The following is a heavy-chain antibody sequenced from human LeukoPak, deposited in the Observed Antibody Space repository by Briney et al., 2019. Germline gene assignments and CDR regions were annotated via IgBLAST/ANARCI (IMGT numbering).Heavy chain of an antibody. CDR1: GYTFTGYY. CDR2: INPNSGGT. V-gene: IGHV1-2*02. CDR3: ARHGEGYMDV. D-gene: IGHD3-10*01. J-gene: IGHJ6*03. Sequence: ASVKVSCKASGYTFTGYYMHWVRQAAGQGREWMGWINPNSGGTNYAQKFQGRVTITRDTSISTAYLELSRLRSDDTAVYYCARHGEGYMDVWGKGTTVTVSS.